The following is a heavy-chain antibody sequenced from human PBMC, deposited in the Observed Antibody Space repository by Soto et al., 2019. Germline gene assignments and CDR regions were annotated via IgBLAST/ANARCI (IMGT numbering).Heavy chain of an antibody. D-gene: IGHD6-13*01. CDR2: ISAYNGNT. Sequence: GASVKVSCKASGYTFTSYCISWVLQAPGQGLEWMGWISAYNGNTNYAQKLQGRVTMTTDTSTSTAYMELRSLRSDDTAVYYCARDEADIAAAASVDHWGQGTLVTVSS. CDR3: ARDEADIAAAASVDH. J-gene: IGHJ4*02. V-gene: IGHV1-18*04. CDR1: GYTFTSYC.